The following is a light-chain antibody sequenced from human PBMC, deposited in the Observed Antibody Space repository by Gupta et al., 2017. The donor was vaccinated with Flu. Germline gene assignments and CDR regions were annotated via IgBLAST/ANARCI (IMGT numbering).Light chain of an antibody. CDR2: DAS. V-gene: IGKV1-16*01. Sequence: DIQMTQSPSSLSASVGDRVTITCRASQGIINNLAWFQQKPGQAPKSLIHDASSLQSGVPARFSGSGSRTDFTLTISSLQPEDVATYYCQQYNSYPPTFGLGTRLDIK. CDR3: QQYNSYPPT. J-gene: IGKJ5*01. CDR1: QGIINN.